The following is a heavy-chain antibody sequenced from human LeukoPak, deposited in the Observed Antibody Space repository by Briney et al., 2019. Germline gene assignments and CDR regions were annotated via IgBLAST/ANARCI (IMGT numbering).Heavy chain of an antibody. D-gene: IGHD2-15*01. CDR2: MNPKRGNT. Sequence: ASVKVSCKASVYTVTNYDINWVRQATGQGPEWMGWMNPKRGNTGYAQKFQGRVTMTRNTSISTAYMELSSLRSDDTAVYYCARDQDIVVVVAALRQREMGGFDPWGQGTLVTVSS. J-gene: IGHJ5*02. CDR3: ARDQDIVVVVAALRQREMGGFDP. CDR1: VYTVTNYD. V-gene: IGHV1-8*01.